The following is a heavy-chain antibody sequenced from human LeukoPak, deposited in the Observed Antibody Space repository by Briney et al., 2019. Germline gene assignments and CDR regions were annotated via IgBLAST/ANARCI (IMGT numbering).Heavy chain of an antibody. CDR1: GFTFSSSA. J-gene: IGHJ4*02. D-gene: IGHD3-16*02. Sequence: GGSLRLSCAASGFTFSSSAMSWVRQAPGKGLEWVGRIKSKTDGGTTDYAAPVKGRFTISRDDSKNTLYLQMNSLKTEDTAVYYCTTVDTVWGSYRSVRGQGTLVTVSS. CDR2: IKSKTDGGTT. V-gene: IGHV3-15*01. CDR3: TTVDTVWGSYRSV.